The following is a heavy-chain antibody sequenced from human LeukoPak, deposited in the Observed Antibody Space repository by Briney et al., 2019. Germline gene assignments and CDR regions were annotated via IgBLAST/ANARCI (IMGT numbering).Heavy chain of an antibody. Sequence: GGSLRLSCAASGFTFSSYSMNWVRQAPGKGLEWVSSISSSSSYIYYADSVKGRFTISRDNSKSTLYLQMNSLRAEDTAVYYCARDSYSSPLWFFDYWGQGTLVTVSS. CDR2: ISSSSSYI. CDR1: GFTFSSYS. CDR3: ARDSYSSPLWFFDY. J-gene: IGHJ4*02. V-gene: IGHV3-21*01. D-gene: IGHD6-13*01.